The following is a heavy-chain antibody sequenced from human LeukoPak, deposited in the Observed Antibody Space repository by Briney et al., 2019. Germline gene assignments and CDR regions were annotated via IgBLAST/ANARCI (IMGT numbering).Heavy chain of an antibody. CDR3: ARDVISRNMITLGLGY. J-gene: IGHJ4*02. Sequence: GGSLRLSCAASGFTFNSYAIYWVRQRPGKELEWVAVISYDGSKKYYADSVKGRFSISRDSSKNTAYLEVNSLRADDTAVYFCARDVISRNMITLGLGYWGQGTLVTVSS. D-gene: IGHD3-16*01. CDR2: ISYDGSKK. V-gene: IGHV3-30*04. CDR1: GFTFNSYA.